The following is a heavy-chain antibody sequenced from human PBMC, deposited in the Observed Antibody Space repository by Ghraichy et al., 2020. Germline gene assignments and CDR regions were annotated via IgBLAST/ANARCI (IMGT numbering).Heavy chain of an antibody. CDR1: GFTFGDYP. D-gene: IGHD3-10*01. CDR2: IRSKTYGGTP. CDR3: SRWAVRGVPFDY. J-gene: IGHJ4*02. V-gene: IGHV3-49*03. Sequence: GESLNISCTASGFTFGDYPMSWFRQAPGKGPEWVGFIRSKTYGGTPEYAASVKGRFTISRDDSKAIAYLQMNSLKTEDTAVYYCSRWAVRGVPFDYWGQGTLVTVSS.